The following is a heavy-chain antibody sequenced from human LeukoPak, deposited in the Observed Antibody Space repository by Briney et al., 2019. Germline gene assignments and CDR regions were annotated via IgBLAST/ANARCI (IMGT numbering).Heavy chain of an antibody. Sequence: GGSLRLSCAASAFTFSSYAMSWVRQAPGKGLEWVSAISGRGVSTYYADTVKGRFTISRDNSKSTLYMEMTSLRADDTAVYYCAKDRDVRGCLLDYWGQGTLVTVSS. CDR1: AFTFSSYA. D-gene: IGHD3-16*01. J-gene: IGHJ4*02. CDR3: AKDRDVRGCLLDY. CDR2: ISGRGVST. V-gene: IGHV3-23*01.